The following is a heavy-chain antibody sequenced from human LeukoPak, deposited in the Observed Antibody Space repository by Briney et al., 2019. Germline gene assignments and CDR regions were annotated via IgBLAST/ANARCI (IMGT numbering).Heavy chain of an antibody. J-gene: IGHJ6*02. CDR3: ATTIIAATMDV. V-gene: IGHV3-74*01. CDR2: LKSDGRST. CDR1: GGSFSSHW. Sequence: ETLSLTCAVYGGSFSSHWMHWVRQAPGKGLVWVSRLKSDGRSTSYADSVKGRFTISRDNAKNTLYLQMNSLRAEDTAVYYCATTIIAATMDVWGQGTTVTVSS. D-gene: IGHD6-13*01.